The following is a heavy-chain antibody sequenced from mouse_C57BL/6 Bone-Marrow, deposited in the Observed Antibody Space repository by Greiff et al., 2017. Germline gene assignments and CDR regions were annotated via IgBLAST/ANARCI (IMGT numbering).Heavy chain of an antibody. CDR2: ILPGSGST. V-gene: IGHV1-9*01. CDR3: ARTYYNGSAWFAY. CDR1: GYTFTGYW. D-gene: IGHD1-1*01. Sequence: QVQLQQSGAELMKPGASVKLSCKATGYTFTGYWIEWVKQRPGHGLEWIGEILPGSGSTNYNEKFKGKATFTADISSNTAYMQLSSLTTEDSAIDYCARTYYNGSAWFAYWGQGTLVTVSA. J-gene: IGHJ3*01.